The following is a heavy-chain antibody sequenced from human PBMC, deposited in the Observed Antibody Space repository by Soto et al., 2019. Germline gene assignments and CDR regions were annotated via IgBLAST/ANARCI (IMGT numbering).Heavy chain of an antibody. J-gene: IGHJ1*01. CDR2: IRSKAYGGTT. V-gene: IGHV3-49*03. CDR3: TSRSSWYLVGDFQH. D-gene: IGHD6-13*01. CDR1: GFTFGDYA. Sequence: GGSLRLSCTASGFTFGDYAMSWFRQAPGKGLEWVGFIRSKAYGGTTEYAASVKGRFTISRDDSKSIAYLQMNSLKTEDTAVYYCTSRSSWYLVGDFQHWGQGTLVTVSS.